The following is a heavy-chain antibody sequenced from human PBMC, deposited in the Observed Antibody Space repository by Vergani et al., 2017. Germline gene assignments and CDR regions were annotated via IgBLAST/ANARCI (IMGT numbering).Heavy chain of an antibody. J-gene: IGHJ6*02. Sequence: QVQLVQSGAEVKKPGSSVKVSCKASGGTFSSYAISCVRQAPGQGLEWMGGIIPIFGTANYAQKFQGRVTITADESTSTAYMELSSLRSEDTAVYYCASKMQEEVVTAISWHYGMDVWGQGTTVTVSS. V-gene: IGHV1-69*12. CDR1: GGTFSSYA. CDR2: IIPIFGTA. D-gene: IGHD2-21*02. CDR3: ASKMQEEVVTAISWHYGMDV.